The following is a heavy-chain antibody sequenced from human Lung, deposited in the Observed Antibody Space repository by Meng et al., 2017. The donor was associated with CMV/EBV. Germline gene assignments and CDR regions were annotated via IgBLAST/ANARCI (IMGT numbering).Heavy chain of an antibody. Sequence: EVQLVESGGGWVKPGGSLRLSGAASGFTVSSNYMSWVRQAPGKGLEWVSVIYSGGSTYYADSVKGRFTISRDNSKNTLYLQMNSLRAEDTAVYYCAGGSYGPGGSGLDYWGQGTLVTVSS. CDR1: GFTVSSNY. J-gene: IGHJ4*02. V-gene: IGHV3-66*01. CDR2: IYSGGST. CDR3: AGGSYGPGGSGLDY. D-gene: IGHD1-26*01.